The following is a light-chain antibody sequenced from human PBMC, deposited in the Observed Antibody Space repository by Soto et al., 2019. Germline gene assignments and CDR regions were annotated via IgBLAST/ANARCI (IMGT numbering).Light chain of an antibody. V-gene: IGKV3-20*01. J-gene: IGKJ1*01. Sequence: EIVLTQSPGTLSLSPGEIATLSCRAIQSVSSSYLAWYQQKPGQAPRLLIYGASSRATGIPDRFSGSGSGKDFTLTISRLEPEDLAVYYCQQYGSSSSWTFGQGTKVDIK. CDR2: GAS. CDR3: QQYGSSSSWT. CDR1: QSVSSSY.